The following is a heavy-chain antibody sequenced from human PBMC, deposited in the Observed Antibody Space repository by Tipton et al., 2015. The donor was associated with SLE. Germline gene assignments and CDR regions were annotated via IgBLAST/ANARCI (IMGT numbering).Heavy chain of an antibody. CDR1: GGSISSHY. V-gene: IGHV4-59*11. D-gene: IGHD2-15*01. CDR2: ISYNETT. CDR3: AGAWQGYCSGGTRYVLDY. Sequence: TLSLTCTVSGGSISSHYWSWLRQPPGKGLEWVGYISYNETTNYNPSLKSRVTISVDTSKNQFSLKLRSVTAADTAVYYCAGAWQGYCSGGTRYVLDYWGQGTLVTVSS. J-gene: IGHJ4*02.